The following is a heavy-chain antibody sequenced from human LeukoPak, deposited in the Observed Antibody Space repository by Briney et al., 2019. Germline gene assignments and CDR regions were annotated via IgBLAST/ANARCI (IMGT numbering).Heavy chain of an antibody. Sequence: GGSLRLSCAASGFTLSSYWMSWVRQAPGKGLEWVARIKQDGSEKHYVDSVKGRFTISRDNAKNSVYLQMNTLRAEDTAVYYCARLDGDYWFDPWGQGTLVTVSS. D-gene: IGHD4-17*01. J-gene: IGHJ5*02. CDR2: IKQDGSEK. V-gene: IGHV3-7*01. CDR3: ARLDGDYWFDP. CDR1: GFTLSSYW.